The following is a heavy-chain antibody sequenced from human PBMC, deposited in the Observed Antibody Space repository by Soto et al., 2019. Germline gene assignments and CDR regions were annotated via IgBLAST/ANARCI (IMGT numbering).Heavy chain of an antibody. Sequence: NPSETLSLTCTVSGGSISSSSYYWGWIRQPPGKGLEWIGSIYYSGSTYYNPSLKSRVTISVDTSKNQFSLKLSSVTAADTAVYYCARQWQQLVFGVDYWGQGTLVTVSS. V-gene: IGHV4-39*01. J-gene: IGHJ4*02. CDR3: ARQWQQLVFGVDY. D-gene: IGHD6-13*01. CDR1: GGSISSSSYY. CDR2: IYYSGST.